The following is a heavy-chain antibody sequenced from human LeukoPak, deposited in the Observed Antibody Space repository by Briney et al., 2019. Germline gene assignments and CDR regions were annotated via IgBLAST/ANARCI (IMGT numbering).Heavy chain of an antibody. V-gene: IGHV3-21*01. D-gene: IGHD3-3*01. CDR1: GFTLRSYT. Sequence: GGSLRLSCAASGFTLRSYTMNWVRQAPEKGLEWVSSIGISSNKIYYADSVKGRFIISRDNAKNSVYLQMNSLRAEDTAVYYCARVPIFGVVNWFDPWGQGTLVTVSS. CDR3: ARVPIFGVVNWFDP. CDR2: IGISSNKI. J-gene: IGHJ5*02.